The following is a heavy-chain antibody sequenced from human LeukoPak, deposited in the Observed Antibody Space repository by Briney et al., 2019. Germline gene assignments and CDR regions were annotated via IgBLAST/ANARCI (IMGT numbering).Heavy chain of an antibody. Sequence: SETLSLTCAVSGGSFSGYYWSWIRQPPGKGLEWIGEINHTGSTNYNPSPKSPVTISVATTKNQFSLKLNSVTAADTAVYYCASGRARYSYVWGDYWGQGTLVTVSS. CDR2: INHTGST. V-gene: IGHV4-34*01. CDR3: ASGRARYSYVWGDY. J-gene: IGHJ4*02. CDR1: GGSFSGYY. D-gene: IGHD5-18*01.